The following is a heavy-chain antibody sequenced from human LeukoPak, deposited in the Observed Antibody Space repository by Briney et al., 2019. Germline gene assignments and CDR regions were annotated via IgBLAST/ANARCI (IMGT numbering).Heavy chain of an antibody. V-gene: IGHV3-23*01. Sequence: GGSLRLSCAASGFTFSSYAMSWVRQAPGKGLEWVSAISGSGGSTYYADSVKGRFTISRDNSKNTLYLQMNSLRAEDTAVYYCAKGVINWGVGATFDYWGQGTLVTVSS. J-gene: IGHJ4*02. D-gene: IGHD1-26*01. CDR2: ISGSGGST. CDR1: GFTFSSYA. CDR3: AKGVINWGVGATFDY.